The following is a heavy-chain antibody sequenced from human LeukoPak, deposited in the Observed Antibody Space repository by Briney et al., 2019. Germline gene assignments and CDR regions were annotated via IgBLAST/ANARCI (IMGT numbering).Heavy chain of an antibody. CDR2: FYDTRSP. Sequence: PSETLSLTCTVSGGSISLYYWSWIRHPPGKGLEWIGYFYDTRSPKYNPSLERRVTISVDMSRNQSSLNLTSVTAADTAVYYCARGRGSLTYWGQGTLATVSS. D-gene: IGHD3-10*01. CDR3: ARGRGSLTY. V-gene: IGHV4-59*01. CDR1: GGSISLYY. J-gene: IGHJ4*02.